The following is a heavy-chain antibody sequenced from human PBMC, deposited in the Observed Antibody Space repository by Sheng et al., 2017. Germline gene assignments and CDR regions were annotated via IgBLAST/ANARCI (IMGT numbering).Heavy chain of an antibody. CDR1: GFAFSRFW. Sequence: EVQLVESGGDLVQPGGSLRLSCAASGFAFSRFWMNWVRQAPGKGLEWVASIKEDGSEKYYVDSVKGRFTISRDNVKNSMYLQMNSLRAEDTAVYYCARRTSSSWDFEYWGQGTLVTVSS. CDR2: IKEDGSEK. CDR3: ARRTSSSWDFEY. V-gene: IGHV3-7*01. J-gene: IGHJ4*02. D-gene: IGHD6-13*01.